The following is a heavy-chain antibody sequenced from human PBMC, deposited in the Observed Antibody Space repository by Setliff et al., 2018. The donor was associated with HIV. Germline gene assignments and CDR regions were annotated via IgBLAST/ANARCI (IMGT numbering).Heavy chain of an antibody. Sequence: ASVKVSCKVSGRTFRTYAISWVRQAPGQGLEWMGGIIPMLGAANYAQKFQGRGTITADKSTSTAYLELSSLRFDDTAVFYCARGGSGYYDFWSGSSAFEYWGQGTLVTVSS. D-gene: IGHD3-3*01. V-gene: IGHV1-69*10. J-gene: IGHJ4*02. CDR2: IIPMLGAA. CDR1: GRTFRTYA. CDR3: ARGGSGYYDFWSGSSAFEY.